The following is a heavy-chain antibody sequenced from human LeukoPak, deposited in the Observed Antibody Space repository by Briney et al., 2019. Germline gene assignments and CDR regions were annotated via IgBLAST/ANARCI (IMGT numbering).Heavy chain of an antibody. Sequence: ASVKVSCKASGYTFTSYYMHWVRQAPGQGLEWMRIINPSGGSTSYAQKFQGRVTMTRDTSTSTVYMELSSLRSEDTAVYYCARGDLKATTTGYWFDPWGQGTLVTVSS. CDR2: INPSGGST. CDR1: GYTFTSYY. CDR3: ARGDLKATTTGYWFDP. D-gene: IGHD5-24*01. J-gene: IGHJ5*02. V-gene: IGHV1-46*01.